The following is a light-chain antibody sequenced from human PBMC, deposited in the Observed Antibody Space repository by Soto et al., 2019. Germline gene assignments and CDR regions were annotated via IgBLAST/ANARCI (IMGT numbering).Light chain of an antibody. CDR1: SSDVGAYNY. Sequence: QSALTQPASVSGSPGQSITISCTGTSSDVGAYNYVSWYQQHPDKAPKLIIYEVSNRPSGVSNRFSASKSGNTASLTISGLQAEDEADYYCSSYTTSSTEVFGGGTKVTVL. CDR3: SSYTTSSTEV. J-gene: IGLJ2*01. CDR2: EVS. V-gene: IGLV2-14*01.